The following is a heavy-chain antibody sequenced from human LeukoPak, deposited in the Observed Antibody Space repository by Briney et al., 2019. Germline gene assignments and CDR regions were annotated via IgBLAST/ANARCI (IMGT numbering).Heavy chain of an antibody. J-gene: IGHJ4*02. CDR1: GFTFSSYA. D-gene: IGHD3-22*01. CDR3: AKDTPLNYYDSSGYCDH. Sequence: PGGSLRLSCAASGFTFSSYAMSWVRQAPGKGLEWVSAISGSGSRTYYADSVKGRFTFSRDNSKNTLYLLMNSLGAEDTAVYYCAKDTPLNYYDSSGYCDHWGQGTLVTVSS. CDR2: ISGSGSRT. V-gene: IGHV3-23*01.